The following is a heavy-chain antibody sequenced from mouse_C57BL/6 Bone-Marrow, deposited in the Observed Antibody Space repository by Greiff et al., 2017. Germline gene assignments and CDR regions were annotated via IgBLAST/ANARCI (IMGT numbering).Heavy chain of an antibody. Sequence: QVQLQQPGAELVMPGASVKLSCKASGYTFTSYWMHWVKQRPGQGLEWIGEIDPSDSYTNYNQKFKGKSTLTVDKSSSTAYMQLSSLTSEDSAVYYCAGSIYYDYDGFDYWGQGTTLTVSS. J-gene: IGHJ2*01. CDR2: IDPSDSYT. CDR1: GYTFTSYW. D-gene: IGHD2-4*01. V-gene: IGHV1-69*01. CDR3: AGSIYYDYDGFDY.